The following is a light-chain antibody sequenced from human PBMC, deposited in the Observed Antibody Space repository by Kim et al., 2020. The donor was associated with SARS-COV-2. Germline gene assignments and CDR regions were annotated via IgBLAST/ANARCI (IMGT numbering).Light chain of an antibody. Sequence: QSVLTQPASASGTPGQTVTISCSGSSSNIGTNTVNWYQQVPGTAPKLLIFSNNQRPSGVPDRISGSKSGTSASLAINGLQSEDEADYYCAAWDDSLNGHMVFGGGTKVTVL. J-gene: IGLJ2*01. V-gene: IGLV1-44*01. CDR2: SNN. CDR1: SSNIGTNT. CDR3: AAWDDSLNGHMV.